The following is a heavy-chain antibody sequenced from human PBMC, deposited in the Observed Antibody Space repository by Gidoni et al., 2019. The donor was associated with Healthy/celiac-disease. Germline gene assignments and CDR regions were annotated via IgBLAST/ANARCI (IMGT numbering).Heavy chain of an antibody. D-gene: IGHD2-15*01. V-gene: IGHV3-23*01. CDR3: AKEGVVGKEKYYFDY. Sequence: EVQLLESGGGLVQPGGSLRLSCAASGLTFSSYAMSWVRQAPGKGLEWVSAISGSGGSTYDADAVKGRFTISRDNSKNTLYLQMNSLRAEDTAVYYCAKEGVVGKEKYYFDYWGQGTLVTVSS. CDR1: GLTFSSYA. J-gene: IGHJ4*02. CDR2: ISGSGGST.